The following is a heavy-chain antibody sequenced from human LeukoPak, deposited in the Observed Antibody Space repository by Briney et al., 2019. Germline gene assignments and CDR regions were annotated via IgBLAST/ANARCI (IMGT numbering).Heavy chain of an antibody. J-gene: IGHJ5*02. D-gene: IGHD6-13*01. Sequence: PSETLSLTCTVSGGSISSSSYYWGWIRQPPGKGLEWIGSIYYSGSTYYNPSLKSRVTISVDTSKNQFSLKLSSVTAADTAVYYCANEEYSSSWYGSWFDPWGQGTLVTVSS. CDR3: ANEEYSSSWYGSWFDP. CDR1: GGSISSSSYY. CDR2: IYYSGST. V-gene: IGHV4-39*07.